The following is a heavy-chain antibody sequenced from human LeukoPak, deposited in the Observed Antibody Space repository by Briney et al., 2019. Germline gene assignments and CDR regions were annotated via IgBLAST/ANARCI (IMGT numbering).Heavy chain of an antibody. CDR2: IIPIFGTA. V-gene: IGHV1-69*05. CDR1: GGTFSSYA. CDR3: ASLDTAMPLDAFDI. Sequence: ASVKVSCKASGGTFSSYAISWVRQAPGQGLEWMGGIIPIFGTANYAQKFQSRVTITTDESTSTAYMELSSLRSEDTAVYYCASLDTAMPLDAFDIWGQGTMVTVSS. J-gene: IGHJ3*02. D-gene: IGHD5-18*01.